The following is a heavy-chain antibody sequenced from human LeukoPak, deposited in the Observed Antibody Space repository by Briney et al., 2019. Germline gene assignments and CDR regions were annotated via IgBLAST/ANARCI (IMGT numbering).Heavy chain of an antibody. CDR2: IIPIFGTA. J-gene: IGHJ4*02. CDR1: GGTFSSSA. Sequence: ASVKVSCKASGGTFSSSAISWVRQAPGQGLEWMGGIIPIFGTANYAQKFQGRVTITADESTSTAYMELSSLRSEDTAVYYCARSGVAENDYWGQGTLVTVSS. V-gene: IGHV1-69*01. CDR3: ARSGVAENDY. D-gene: IGHD3-10*01.